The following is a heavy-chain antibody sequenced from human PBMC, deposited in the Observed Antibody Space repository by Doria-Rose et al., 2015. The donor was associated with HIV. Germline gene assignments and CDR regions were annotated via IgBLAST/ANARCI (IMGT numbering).Heavy chain of an antibody. J-gene: IGHJ4*02. CDR2: IFSDDER. CDR3: ARIKSSRWYHKYYFDF. Sequence: QITLKECGPVLVKPTETLTLTCTVSGVSLSSPGMGVSWIRQPPGKALEWLANIFSDDERSYKTSLKSRLTISRGTSKSRVVLTMTDMDPVDTATYYCARIKSSRWYHKYYFDFWGQGTLVIVSA. D-gene: IGHD6-13*01. V-gene: IGHV2-26*01. CDR1: GVSLSSPGMG.